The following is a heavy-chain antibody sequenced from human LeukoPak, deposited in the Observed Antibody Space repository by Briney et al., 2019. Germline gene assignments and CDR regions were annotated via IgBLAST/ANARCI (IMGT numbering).Heavy chain of an antibody. CDR3: TTDWYYYDNSGYYPIF. J-gene: IGHJ4*02. V-gene: IGHV3-15*01. Sequence: GGSLRLSCAASGFPFSDVWMSWVRQAPGKGLEWVGRKSKADGGTADYAAPLKGGFTFSRDDSKNTLYLEMKSLKTEDTAVYYCTTDWYYYDNSGYYPIFWGQGTLVTVSS. CDR2: KSKADGGTA. D-gene: IGHD3-22*01. CDR1: GFPFSDVW.